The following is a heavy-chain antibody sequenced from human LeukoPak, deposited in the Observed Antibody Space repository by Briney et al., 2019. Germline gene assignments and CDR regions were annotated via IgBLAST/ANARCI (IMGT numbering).Heavy chain of an antibody. CDR3: AKDKRRRVSLWVLDYFDY. CDR1: GFTFDDYA. Sequence: GRSLRLYCAASGFTFDDYAMHWVRQAPGKGLEWVSGISWNSGSIGYADSVKGRFTISRDNAKNSLYLQMNSLRAEDTALYYCAKDKRRRVSLWVLDYFDYWGQGTLVTVSS. V-gene: IGHV3-9*01. CDR2: ISWNSGSI. D-gene: IGHD3-10*01. J-gene: IGHJ4*02.